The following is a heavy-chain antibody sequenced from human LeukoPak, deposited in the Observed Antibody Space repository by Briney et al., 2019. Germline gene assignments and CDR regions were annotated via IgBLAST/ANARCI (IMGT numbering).Heavy chain of an antibody. D-gene: IGHD2-21*02. J-gene: IGHJ4*02. Sequence: SETLSLTCTVSGGSISSYYWSWIRQPPGKGLEWIGYIYYSGSTNYNPSLKSRVTISVDTSKNQFSLKLSSVTAADTAVYYCARGRVEGGDLDYWGQGTLVTVSS. CDR2: IYYSGST. V-gene: IGHV4-59*01. CDR1: GGSISSYY. CDR3: ARGRVEGGDLDY.